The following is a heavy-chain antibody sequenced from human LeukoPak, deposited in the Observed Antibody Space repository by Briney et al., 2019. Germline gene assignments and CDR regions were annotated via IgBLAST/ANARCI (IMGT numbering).Heavy chain of an antibody. CDR2: ISTSSSYI. CDR3: ARDRTYGSGGYSFDY. Sequence: GGSLRLSCAASGFTFSSYSMNWVRQAPGKGLEWVSSISTSSSYIYYADSVKGRFTISRDNAKNSLYLQMNSLRAEDTAVYYCARDRTYGSGGYSFDYWGQGTLVTVSS. D-gene: IGHD3-10*01. J-gene: IGHJ4*02. V-gene: IGHV3-21*01. CDR1: GFTFSSYS.